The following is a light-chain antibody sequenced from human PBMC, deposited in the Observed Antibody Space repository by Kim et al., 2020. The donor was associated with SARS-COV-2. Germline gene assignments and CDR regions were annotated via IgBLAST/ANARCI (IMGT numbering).Light chain of an antibody. CDR1: KLGDKY. CDR3: QAWDSSIYV. V-gene: IGLV3-1*01. CDR2: RDN. J-gene: IGLJ1*01. Sequence: VSLGQTASISCSGDKLGDKYASWYQQKPGQSPVVVIFRDNRRPSGIPERFSGSNSGNTATLTISGTQAMDEADYYCQAWDSSIYVFGTGTKVTVL.